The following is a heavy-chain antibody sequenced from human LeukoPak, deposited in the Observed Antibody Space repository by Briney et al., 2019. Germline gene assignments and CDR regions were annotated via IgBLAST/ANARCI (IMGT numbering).Heavy chain of an antibody. CDR3: ADRTTITDAFDI. J-gene: IGHJ3*02. Sequence: SETLSLTCTVSGGSISSSSYYWGWIRQPPGKGLEWIGSIYYSGSTYYNPSLKSRVTISVDTSKNQFSLKLSSVTAADTAVYYCADRTTITDAFDIWGQGTMVTVSS. D-gene: IGHD1-7*01. CDR2: IYYSGST. V-gene: IGHV4-39*01. CDR1: GGSISSSSYY.